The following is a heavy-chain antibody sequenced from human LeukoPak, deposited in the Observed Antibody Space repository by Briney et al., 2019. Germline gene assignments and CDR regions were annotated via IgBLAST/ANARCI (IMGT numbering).Heavy chain of an antibody. CDR3: ARCLWVGESSGAFGI. V-gene: IGHV3-30*02. J-gene: IGHJ3*02. Sequence: GGSLRLSCAASGFTFSSYGMHWVRQAPGKGLKWLAFIRYDGTNQYYADSVKGRFTISRDNSKNTLYLQMNSLRAEDTAVYYCARCLWVGESSGAFGIWGQGTMVTVSS. CDR1: GFTFSSYG. D-gene: IGHD3-10*01. CDR2: IRYDGTNQ.